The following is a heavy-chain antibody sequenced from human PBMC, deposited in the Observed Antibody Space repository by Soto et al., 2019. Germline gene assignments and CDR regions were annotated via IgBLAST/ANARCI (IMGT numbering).Heavy chain of an antibody. CDR3: AREVGYGDFSAALLD. CDR1: GGTFSSHS. J-gene: IGHJ4*02. D-gene: IGHD4-17*01. Sequence: VQLMQSGAEVKQPGSSVKDSCKPSGGTFSSHSINWVRQAPGQGLERMGGIITLFGTANYAQNFQGPVTITADQSTSTAYMELNSLRSDDTSVYYCAREVGYGDFSAALLDWGQGTLVTVSS. CDR2: IITLFGTA. V-gene: IGHV1-69*01.